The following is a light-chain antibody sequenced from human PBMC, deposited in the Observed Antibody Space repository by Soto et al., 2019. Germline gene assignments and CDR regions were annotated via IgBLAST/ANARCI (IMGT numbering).Light chain of an antibody. CDR3: QQGYSPPLT. CDR2: TAS. V-gene: IGKV1-39*01. Sequence: DIQMTQSPSSLSASVGDRVTITCRASQSIISYLNWYQQKPGKAPKLLIYTASNLQSGVSSRFSGSGSGTDFTLTISSLQPEDFATYYCQQGYSPPLTFGGGTKVDI. J-gene: IGKJ4*01. CDR1: QSIISY.